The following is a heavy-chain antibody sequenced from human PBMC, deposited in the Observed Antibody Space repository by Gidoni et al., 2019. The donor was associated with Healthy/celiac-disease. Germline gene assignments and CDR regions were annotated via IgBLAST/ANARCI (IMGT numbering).Heavy chain of an antibody. D-gene: IGHD6-13*01. J-gene: IGHJ6*02. CDR3: AKDRGIAAAGPETYYYYGMDV. V-gene: IGHV3-9*01. CDR1: GFTFDAYA. Sequence: EVQLVESGGGLVQPGSSLSLSCPASGFTFDAYAMNWVRQAPGKGLEWVSGISWNSGSIGYADSVKGRFTISRDNAKNALYLQMNSLRAEDTALYYCAKDRGIAAAGPETYYYYGMDVWGQGTTVTVSS. CDR2: ISWNSGSI.